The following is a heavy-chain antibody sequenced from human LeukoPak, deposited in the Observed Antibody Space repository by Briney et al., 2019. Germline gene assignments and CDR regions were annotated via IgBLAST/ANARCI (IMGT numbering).Heavy chain of an antibody. V-gene: IGHV3-33*01. CDR2: IWYDGSNK. CDR1: GFTLSSYG. Sequence: GGSLRLSCAASGFTLSSYGMHWVRQAPGKGLEWVAVIWYDGSNKEYADPVKGRFAISRDNSKNTLYLEMNSLRAEDTAVYHCVVGGSPGYWGQGTLVTVSS. CDR3: VVGGSPGY. J-gene: IGHJ4*02. D-gene: IGHD2-15*01.